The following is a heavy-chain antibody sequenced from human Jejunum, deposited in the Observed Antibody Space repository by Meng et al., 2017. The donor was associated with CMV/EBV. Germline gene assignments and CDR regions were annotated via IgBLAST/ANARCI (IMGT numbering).Heavy chain of an antibody. D-gene: IGHD3-16*02. CDR3: ARERVISSGQYAEDYYYAMDV. Sequence: WMHWVRQGPGKGLVWVSRIISDGSDTSYADSVKGRFTVSRDNGKNTLYLQMNSLRAEDTAVYYCARERVISSGQYAEDYYYAMDVWGQGTTVTVSS. CDR2: IISDGSDT. V-gene: IGHV3-74*01. CDR1: W. J-gene: IGHJ6*02.